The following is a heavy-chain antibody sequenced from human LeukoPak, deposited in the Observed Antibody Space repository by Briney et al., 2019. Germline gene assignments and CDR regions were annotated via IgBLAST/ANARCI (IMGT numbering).Heavy chain of an antibody. V-gene: IGHV3-23*01. CDR3: AKDYAVGSIDY. D-gene: IGHD3-16*01. CDR1: GFSFSSYN. Sequence: TGGSLRLSCEASGFSFSSYNMDWVRQTPGKGLEWVSSISRSGESTFYADSVRGRFTISRDNSKNTVSLQMESLRAEDTALYYCAKDYAVGSIDYWGQGTLVTVSS. CDR2: ISRSGEST. J-gene: IGHJ4*02.